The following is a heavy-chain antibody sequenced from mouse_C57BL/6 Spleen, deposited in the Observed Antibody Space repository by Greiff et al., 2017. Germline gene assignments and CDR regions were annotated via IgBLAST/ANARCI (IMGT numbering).Heavy chain of an antibody. J-gene: IGHJ3*01. CDR2: INPSTGGT. D-gene: IGHD2-3*01. V-gene: IGHV1-42*01. Sequence: EVQLQQSGPELVKPGASVKISCKASGYSFTGYYMNWVKQSPEKSLEWIGEINPSTGGTTYNQKFKAKATLTVDKSSSTAYMQLKSLTSEDSAVYYCARGDGYYFAWFAYWGQGTLVTVSA. CDR3: ARGDGYYFAWFAY. CDR1: GYSFTGYY.